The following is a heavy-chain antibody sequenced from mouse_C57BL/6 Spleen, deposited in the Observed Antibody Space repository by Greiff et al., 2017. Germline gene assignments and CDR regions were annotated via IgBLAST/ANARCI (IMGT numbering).Heavy chain of an antibody. CDR1: GYTFTSYW. Sequence: QVQLQQPGAELVKPGASVKLSCKASGYTFTSYWMHWVKQRPGQGLEWIGMIHPNSGSTNYNEKFKSKATLTVDKSSSTVYMQLSSLTSEDSAVYYCARWGGVYYFDYWGQGTTLTVSS. J-gene: IGHJ2*01. CDR2: IHPNSGST. CDR3: ARWGGVYYFDY. V-gene: IGHV1-64*01.